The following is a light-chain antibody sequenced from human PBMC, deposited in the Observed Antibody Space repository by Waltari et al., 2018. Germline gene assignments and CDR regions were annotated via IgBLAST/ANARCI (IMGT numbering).Light chain of an antibody. V-gene: IGKV3-20*01. Sequence: EIVLTQSPGPLSLSPGTRATPSCRASQSVSRYLAWYQQKPGQAPRLLIYAASSRATGIPDRFSGSGSGTDFSLTISRLEPEDFAVYYCQNHEKLPAMFGQGTKVEIK. CDR1: QSVSRY. CDR2: AAS. CDR3: QNHEKLPAM. J-gene: IGKJ1*01.